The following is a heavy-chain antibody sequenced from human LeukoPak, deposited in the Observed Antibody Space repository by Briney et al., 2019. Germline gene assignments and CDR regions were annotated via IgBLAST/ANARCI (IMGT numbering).Heavy chain of an antibody. D-gene: IGHD6-19*01. CDR3: AREVAVAGRGDFDY. CDR1: GFTFSGYA. V-gene: IGHV3-30*04. Sequence: GGSLRLSCAASGFTFSGYAMHWVRQAPGKGLEWVAVISYDGSNKYYADSVKGRFTISRDNSKNTLYLQMSSLRAEDTAVYYCAREVAVAGRGDFDYWGQGTLVTVSS. CDR2: ISYDGSNK. J-gene: IGHJ4*02.